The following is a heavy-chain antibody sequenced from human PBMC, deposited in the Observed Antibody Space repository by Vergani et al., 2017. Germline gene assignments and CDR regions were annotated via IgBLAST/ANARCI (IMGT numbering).Heavy chain of an antibody. CDR3: ARDPRGEGGDPEDYYYGMDV. CDR2: IRPYTGHT. CDR1: SHTFQTYG. J-gene: IGHJ6*02. V-gene: IGHV1-18*01. Sequence: QVQLVQSGAELKKPGASVSVSCKGSSHTFQTYGISWVRQAPGQGLEWMAWIRPYTGHTTYAQKFQDGVTLTADTSTNTAYMELTTLRSQYTAGYYCARDPRGEGGDPEDYYYGMDVWGQGTTVTVSS. D-gene: IGHD2-21*02.